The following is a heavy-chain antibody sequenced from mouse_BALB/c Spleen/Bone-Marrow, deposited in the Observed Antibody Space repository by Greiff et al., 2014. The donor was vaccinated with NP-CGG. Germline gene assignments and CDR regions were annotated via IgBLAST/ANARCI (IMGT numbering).Heavy chain of an antibody. CDR2: INPDSSTI. J-gene: IGHJ3*01. Sequence: VQLKESGGGLVRPGGSLKLSCAASGFDFSRYWMTWVRQAPGKGLEWIGEINPDSSTINYTPSLKDKFIISRDNAKNTLYLQMSKVRSGDTALYYCATNGYYGWIAYWGQGTLVTVSA. D-gene: IGHD2-3*01. CDR3: ATNGYYGWIAY. CDR1: GFDFSRYW. V-gene: IGHV4-1*02.